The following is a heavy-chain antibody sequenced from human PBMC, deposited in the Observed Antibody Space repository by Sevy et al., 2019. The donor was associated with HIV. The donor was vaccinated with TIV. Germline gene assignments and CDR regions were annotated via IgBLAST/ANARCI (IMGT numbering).Heavy chain of an antibody. V-gene: IGHV1-2*02. CDR3: ARDDRDGYFEY. CDR1: GYTFTGYY. Sequence: AAVKVSCKASGYTFTGYYMHWMRQAPGQGLERMGWINPDSGGPTYAPKFQGRVTLTRDTSISTAYMDLSRLKSDDTAVYYCARDDRDGYFEYWGQGTPVTVSS. CDR2: INPDSGGP. J-gene: IGHJ4*02.